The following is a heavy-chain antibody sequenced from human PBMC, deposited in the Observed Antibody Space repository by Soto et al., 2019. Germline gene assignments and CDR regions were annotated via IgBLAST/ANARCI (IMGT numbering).Heavy chain of an antibody. CDR3: TRDHGIVGASDY. V-gene: IGHV1-18*01. D-gene: IGHD1-26*01. CDR2: ISPYNGNT. J-gene: IGHJ4*02. Sequence: QVQLVQSGAEVKKPGASVKVSCKTSGYTFDSYGITWVRQAPGQGLEWMGWISPYNGNTKYTEKLQGRVTTTTDISTRTAYMELRSLTSDDTAVYYCTRDHGIVGASDYWGQGTLVTVSS. CDR1: GYTFDSYG.